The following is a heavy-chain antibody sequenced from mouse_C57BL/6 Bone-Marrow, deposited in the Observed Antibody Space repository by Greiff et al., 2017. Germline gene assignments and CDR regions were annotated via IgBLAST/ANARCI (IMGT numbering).Heavy chain of an antibody. CDR2: IHPNRGST. CDR1: GYTFTSYW. V-gene: IGHV1-64*01. J-gene: IGHJ4*01. Sequence: QVQLQQPGAELVKPGASVKLSCKASGYTFTSYWMHWVKQRPGQGLEWIGMIHPNRGSTNYNEKFKSKATLTVDKSSSTAYMQLSSLTSEDSAVYYCAYDYDGAMDYWGQGTSVTVSS. CDR3: AYDYDGAMDY. D-gene: IGHD2-4*01.